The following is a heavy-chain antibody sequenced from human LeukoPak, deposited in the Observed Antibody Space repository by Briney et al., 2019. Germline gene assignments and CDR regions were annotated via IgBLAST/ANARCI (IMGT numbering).Heavy chain of an antibody. D-gene: IGHD2-2*01. J-gene: IGHJ5*02. Sequence: PGGSLRLSCAASGFTFSSYWMSWVRQAPGKGLEWVANIKQDGSEKCYVDSVKGRFTISRDNAKNSLYLQMNSLRAEDTAVYYCARGSIDCSSTSCYYWFDPWGQGTLVTVSS. CDR1: GFTFSSYW. CDR3: ARGSIDCSSTSCYYWFDP. V-gene: IGHV3-7*01. CDR2: IKQDGSEK.